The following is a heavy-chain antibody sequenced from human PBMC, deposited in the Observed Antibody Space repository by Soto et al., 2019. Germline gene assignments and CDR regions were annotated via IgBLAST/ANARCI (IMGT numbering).Heavy chain of an antibody. Sequence: GGFLRLSCAASGFTFSSYWMHWVRQAPGKGLVWVSRINSDGSSTSYADSVKGRFTISRDNAKNTLYLQMNSLRAEDTAVYYCARDPPLRFLEWTNMAGGDYWGQGTLVTVSS. D-gene: IGHD3-3*01. J-gene: IGHJ4*02. V-gene: IGHV3-74*01. CDR2: INSDGSST. CDR3: ARDPPLRFLEWTNMAGGDY. CDR1: GFTFSSYW.